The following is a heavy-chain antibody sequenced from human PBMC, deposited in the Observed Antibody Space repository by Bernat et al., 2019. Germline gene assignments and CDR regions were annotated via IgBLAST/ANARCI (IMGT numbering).Heavy chain of an antibody. CDR2: IWYDGSNK. Sequence: QVQLVESGGGVVQPGRSLRLSCAASGFTFSSYGMHCVRQAPGKGLEWVAVIWYDGSNKYYADSVKGRFTISRDNSKNTLYLQMNSLRAEDTAVYYCARGAHYYDSSGYPLDYWGQGTLVTVSS. D-gene: IGHD3-22*01. V-gene: IGHV3-33*01. J-gene: IGHJ4*02. CDR1: GFTFSSYG. CDR3: ARGAHYYDSSGYPLDY.